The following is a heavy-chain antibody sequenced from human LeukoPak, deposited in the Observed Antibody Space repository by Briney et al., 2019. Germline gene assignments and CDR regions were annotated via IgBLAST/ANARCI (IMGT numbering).Heavy chain of an antibody. D-gene: IGHD3-10*01. CDR3: ARALRGYYYYMDV. CDR1: GGSISSYY. J-gene: IGHJ6*03. V-gene: IGHV4-59*01. Sequence: PSETLSLTCTVSGGSISSYYWSWIRQPPGKGLEWIGYIYYSGSTNYNPSLKSRVTISVDTSKNQFSLKLSSVTAADTAVYYCARALRGYYYYMDVWGKGPTVTVSS. CDR2: IYYSGST.